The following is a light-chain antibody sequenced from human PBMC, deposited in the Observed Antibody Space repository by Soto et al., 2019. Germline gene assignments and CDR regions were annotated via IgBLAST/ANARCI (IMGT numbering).Light chain of an antibody. CDR1: QSVSSSY. CDR3: QQYGSSPYT. V-gene: IGKV3-20*01. CDR2: GAS. J-gene: IGKJ2*01. Sequence: VVTQSPGTLSLSPGERATLSCRASQSVSSSYLAWYQQKPGHAPRLLIYGASSMATGIPDRFSGSGSGTDFTLTISRLEPEDFAVYYCQQYGSSPYTFGQGTKLEIK.